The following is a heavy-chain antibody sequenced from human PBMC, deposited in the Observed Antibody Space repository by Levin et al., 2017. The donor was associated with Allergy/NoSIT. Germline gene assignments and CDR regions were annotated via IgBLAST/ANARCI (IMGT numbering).Heavy chain of an antibody. CDR3: ARDRGIGGDYFWYFDL. Sequence: SETLSLSCTVSGGSIRNFYWSWLRQPPGQGLEWIGYISDSGSTDYNPSLKSRVTISVDTSKNQFSLKLTSVTAADTAVYYCARDRGIGGDYFWYFDLWGRGTLVTVSS. CDR2: ISDSGST. D-gene: IGHD4-17*01. CDR1: GGSIRNFY. J-gene: IGHJ2*01. V-gene: IGHV4-59*01.